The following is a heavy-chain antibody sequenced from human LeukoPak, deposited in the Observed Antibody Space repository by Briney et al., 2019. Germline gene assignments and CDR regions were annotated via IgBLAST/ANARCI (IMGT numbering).Heavy chain of an antibody. D-gene: IGHD2-15*01. V-gene: IGHV3-33*03. CDR1: GFTFSSYG. CDR2: ISYDGRNK. Sequence: GGSLRLSCAASGFTFSSYGMHWVRQAPGKGLEWVAVISYDGRNKYYADSVEGRFTISRDNAKNSLYLQMNSLRAEDTAVYYCVLSWSYDMDVWGQGTTVTVSS. CDR3: VLSWSYDMDV. J-gene: IGHJ6*02.